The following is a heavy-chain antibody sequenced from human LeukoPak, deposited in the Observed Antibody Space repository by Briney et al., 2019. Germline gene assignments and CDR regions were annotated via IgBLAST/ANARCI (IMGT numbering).Heavy chain of an antibody. CDR1: GGSISSSSYY. V-gene: IGHV4-39*07. Sequence: SETLSLTCTVSGGSISSSSYYWAWIRQPPGKGLEWIASGDYSGGTYYNPSLESRVAISADMSKNQFSLKLTSVTGADTAVYYCAGERGEEYSSGWYKRNYFDNWGQGTLVTVSS. CDR2: GDYSGGT. CDR3: AGERGEEYSSGWYKRNYFDN. J-gene: IGHJ4*02. D-gene: IGHD6-19*01.